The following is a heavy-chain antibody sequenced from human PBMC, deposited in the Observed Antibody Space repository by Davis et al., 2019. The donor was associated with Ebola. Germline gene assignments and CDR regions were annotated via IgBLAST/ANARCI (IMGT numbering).Heavy chain of an antibody. J-gene: IGHJ4*02. D-gene: IGHD6-13*01. Sequence: SGPTLVKPTQTLTLTCGFSGFSLTTAGVGVGWIRQPPGRALEWLALIYWDDDKRYSPSLKSRLTITKDTSKNQVVLTMTNMDPVDTATYYCAHYYSSSWPDYWGQGTLVTVSS. CDR3: AHYYSSSWPDY. CDR1: GFSLTTAGVG. V-gene: IGHV2-5*02. CDR2: IYWDDDK.